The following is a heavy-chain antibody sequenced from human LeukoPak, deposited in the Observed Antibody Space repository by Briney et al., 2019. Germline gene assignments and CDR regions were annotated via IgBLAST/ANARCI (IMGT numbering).Heavy chain of an antibody. V-gene: IGHV3-23*01. CDR1: RFTFSSYA. CDR3: AKSYNGYESKPDY. J-gene: IGHJ4*02. D-gene: IGHD5-12*01. Sequence: GGSLRLSCAASRFTFSSYAMSWVRQAPGKGLEWVSSISNSGGRTFYTNSVKGRFTISRDNSKITLYLQMNSLRAEDTAVYYCAKSYNGYESKPDYWGQGTLVTVSS. CDR2: ISNSGGRT.